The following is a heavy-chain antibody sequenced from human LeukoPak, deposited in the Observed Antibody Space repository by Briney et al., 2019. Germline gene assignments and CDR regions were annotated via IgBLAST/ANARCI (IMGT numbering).Heavy chain of an antibody. CDR2: ISSLSTTI. J-gene: IGHJ5*02. V-gene: IGHV3-11*04. CDR1: GFTFSGYY. CDR3: ARDKEA. Sequence: GGSLRLSCAASGFTFSGYYMSWIRQAPGKGLEWVSYISSLSTTIYYTDSVKGRFTVSRDNAKNSLYLQMNSLRVEDTAMYYCARDKEAWGQGALVTVSS.